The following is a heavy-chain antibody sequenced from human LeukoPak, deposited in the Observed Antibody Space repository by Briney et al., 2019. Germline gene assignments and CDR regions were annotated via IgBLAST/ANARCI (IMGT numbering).Heavy chain of an antibody. V-gene: IGHV4-39*07. CDR3: AEPKGMGRPYFDY. Sequence: AETLSLTCTVSGGSISSSSYYWSRIRQPPGKGLEWIGEINHSGSTNYNPSLKSRVTRSVDTSKNPFSLKLSSVTAADTAVYYCAEPKGMGRPYFDYWGQGTLVTVSS. CDR1: GGSISSSSYY. CDR2: INHSGST. J-gene: IGHJ4*02. D-gene: IGHD1-14*01.